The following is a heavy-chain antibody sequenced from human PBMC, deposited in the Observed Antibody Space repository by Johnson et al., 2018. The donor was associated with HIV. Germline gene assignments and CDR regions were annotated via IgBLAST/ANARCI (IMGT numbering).Heavy chain of an antibody. Sequence: QVQLVESGGGVVQPGKSLRLSCVASGFTFSSFALNWVRQAPGKGLEWMAVIAYDGSNKYYADSVKGRFTISRDNSKSTLYLQMNSLIAEDTAVYYCARGVSGSGYYFYLGDAFDIWGQGTMVIVSS. J-gene: IGHJ3*02. CDR1: GFTFSSFA. CDR2: IAYDGSNK. CDR3: ARGVSGSGYYFYLGDAFDI. D-gene: IGHD3-22*01. V-gene: IGHV3-30-3*01.